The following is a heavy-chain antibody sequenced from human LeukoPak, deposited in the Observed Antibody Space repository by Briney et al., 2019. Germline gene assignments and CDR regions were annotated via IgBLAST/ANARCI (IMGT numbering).Heavy chain of an antibody. CDR3: ARDLSLEFDY. CDR2: ISDDGSNK. Sequence: GRSLRLSCAASGFTFSSYAMHWVRQAPGKGLEWVAVISDDGSNKYYADSVKGRFTISRDNSKNTLYLQMNSLRAEDTAVYYCARDLSLEFDYWGQGTLVTVSS. J-gene: IGHJ4*02. V-gene: IGHV3-30*04. CDR1: GFTFSSYA. D-gene: IGHD3-3*01.